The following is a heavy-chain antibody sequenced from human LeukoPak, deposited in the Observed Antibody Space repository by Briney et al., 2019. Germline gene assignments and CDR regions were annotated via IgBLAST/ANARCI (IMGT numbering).Heavy chain of an antibody. J-gene: IGHJ4*02. CDR1: GGTISSNTYN. V-gene: IGHV4-39*01. Sequence: SETLSLTCTASGGTISSNTYNWGWIRQPPGKGLEWIGSIYYSGSTYSNPSLKSRVTISVDTSKNQFSLKLSSVTAADTAVYYCARQEEDYSGSRFDYCGQGTLVTVSS. D-gene: IGHD1-26*01. CDR2: IYYSGST. CDR3: ARQEEDYSGSRFDY.